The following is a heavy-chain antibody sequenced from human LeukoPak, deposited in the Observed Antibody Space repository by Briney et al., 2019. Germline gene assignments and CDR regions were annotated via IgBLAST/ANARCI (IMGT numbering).Heavy chain of an antibody. J-gene: IGHJ4*02. D-gene: IGHD2-2*01. CDR2: IKSKTDGGTT. CDR1: GFTFSNAW. CDR3: ARGGGCTSTSCDFDY. Sequence: GGSLRLSCAASGFTFSNAWMSWVRQAPGKGLEWVGRIKSKTDGGTTDYAAPVKGRFTISRDNAKNSLYLQMNSLRADDTAVYYCARGGGCTSTSCDFDYWGQGTLVTVPS. V-gene: IGHV3-15*01.